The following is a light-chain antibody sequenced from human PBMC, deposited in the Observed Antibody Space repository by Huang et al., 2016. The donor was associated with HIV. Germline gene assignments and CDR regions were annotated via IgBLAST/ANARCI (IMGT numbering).Light chain of an antibody. CDR3: QQHDSWLT. Sequence: IVLTQSPATLSWYLGERVTLSCRASQSITNHLAWYQQRPGQAPRLLIYDAYTRVAGVPARFSGSGSGTDFTLTISSLEPEDFALYYCQQHDSWLTFGGGTKVEV. J-gene: IGKJ4*01. V-gene: IGKV3-11*01. CDR2: DAY. CDR1: QSITNH.